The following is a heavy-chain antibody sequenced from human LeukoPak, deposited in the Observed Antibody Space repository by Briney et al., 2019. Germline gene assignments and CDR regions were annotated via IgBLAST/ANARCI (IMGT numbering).Heavy chain of an antibody. D-gene: IGHD2-2*01. CDR3: ARDRSVGYCSSTSCLNWFDP. V-gene: IGHV1-69*04. CDR2: IIPILGIA. CDR1: GGTFSSYA. Sequence: GASVKVSCKASGGTFSSYAISWVRQAPGQGLEWMGRIIPILGIANYAQKFQGRVTITADKSTSTAYMELSSLRSEDTAVYYCARDRSVGYCSSTSCLNWFDPWGQGTLVTVSS. J-gene: IGHJ5*02.